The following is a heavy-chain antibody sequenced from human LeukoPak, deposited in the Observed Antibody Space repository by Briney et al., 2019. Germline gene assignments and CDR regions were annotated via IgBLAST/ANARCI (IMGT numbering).Heavy chain of an antibody. Sequence: GGSLRLSCAASGFTFSNYWMSWVRQAPGKGLEWVANIKQDGSEKYYVDSVKGRFTISRDNAKNSLYLQMNSLRADDTAVYYCARVFRMGAAGMGTGEIDYWGQGTLVTVSS. J-gene: IGHJ4*02. D-gene: IGHD6-13*01. CDR1: GFTFSNYW. V-gene: IGHV3-7*03. CDR3: ARVFRMGAAGMGTGEIDY. CDR2: IKQDGSEK.